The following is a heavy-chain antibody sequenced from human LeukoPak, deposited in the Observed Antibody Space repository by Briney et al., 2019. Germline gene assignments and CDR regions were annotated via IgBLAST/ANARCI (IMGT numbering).Heavy chain of an antibody. CDR3: AIQPKPSMYIAAAVTDY. J-gene: IGHJ4*02. V-gene: IGHV3-21*01. D-gene: IGHD6-13*01. Sequence: GGSLRLSCAASGFTFSSYSMNWVRQAPGKGLEWVSSISSSSSYIYYADSVKGRFTISRDNAKNSLYLQMNSLRAEDTAVYYCAIQPKPSMYIAAAVTDYWGQGTLVTVSS. CDR2: ISSSSSYI. CDR1: GFTFSSYS.